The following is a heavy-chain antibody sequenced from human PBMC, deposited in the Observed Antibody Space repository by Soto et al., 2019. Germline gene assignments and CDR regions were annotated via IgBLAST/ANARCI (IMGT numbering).Heavy chain of an antibody. CDR2: ISYDGVNK. D-gene: IGHD3-10*01. V-gene: IGHV3-30*18. CDR3: ANDQRIYYYGSGSVS. CDR1: GIPSSRYG. Sequence: GGSLRLSCAASGIPSSRYGMHLVRQAPGKGLEWLAVISYDGVNKYYADSVKGRSTISRDNSKNTVYLQILNMRPEDTAIYYCANDQRIYYYGSGSVSWSQGT. J-gene: IGHJ5*02.